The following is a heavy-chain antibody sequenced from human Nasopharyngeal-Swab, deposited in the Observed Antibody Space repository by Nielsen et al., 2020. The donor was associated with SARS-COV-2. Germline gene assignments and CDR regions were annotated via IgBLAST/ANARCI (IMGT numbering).Heavy chain of an antibody. J-gene: IGHJ6*03. CDR1: GFTFSSYG. CDR3: AHNRIGYYYYMDV. V-gene: IGHV3-30*03. Sequence: GESLKISCAASGFTFSSYGMHWVRQAPGKGLEWVAVISYDGSNKYYADSVKGRFTISRDNSKNTLCLQMNSLRAEDTAVYYCAHNRIGYYYYMDVWGKGTTVTVSS. D-gene: IGHD1-1*01. CDR2: ISYDGSNK.